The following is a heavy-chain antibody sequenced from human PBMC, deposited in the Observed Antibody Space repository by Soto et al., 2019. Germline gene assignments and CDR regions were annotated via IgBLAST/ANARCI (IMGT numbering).Heavy chain of an antibody. CDR3: AKENDLSY. CDR1: GFTFSNYA. J-gene: IGHJ4*02. Sequence: GGSLRLSCAASGFTFSNYAMNWVRQAPGKGLGWVSGISGNGDRTYYADSVKGRFTISRDNSKNTLFLQMNSLRAEDTAVYYCAKENDLSYWGRGTLVTVSS. D-gene: IGHD3-16*01. V-gene: IGHV3-23*01. CDR2: ISGNGDRT.